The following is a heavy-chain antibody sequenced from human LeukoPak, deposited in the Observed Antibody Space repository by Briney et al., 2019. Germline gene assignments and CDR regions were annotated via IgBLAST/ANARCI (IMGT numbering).Heavy chain of an antibody. CDR3: ARHLGRARGYSYGYVRIYDAFDI. J-gene: IGHJ3*02. Sequence: SETLSLTCTVSGGSISSYYWSWIRQPPGKGLEWSGYIYYSGSTNYNPSLKSRVTISVDTSKNQFSLKLSSVTAADTAVYHCARHLGRARGYSYGYVRIYDAFDIWGQGTMVTVSS. CDR1: GGSISSYY. CDR2: IYYSGST. V-gene: IGHV4-59*08. D-gene: IGHD5-18*01.